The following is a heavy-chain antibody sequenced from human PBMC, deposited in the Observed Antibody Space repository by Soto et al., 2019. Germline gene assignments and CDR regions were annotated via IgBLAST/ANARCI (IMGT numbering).Heavy chain of an antibody. V-gene: IGHV4-30-4*01. CDR3: ARAVGARYFDY. D-gene: IGHD2-15*01. CDR1: GGSISSGAYY. CDR2: ISYSGST. J-gene: IGHJ4*02. Sequence: QVQLQEAGPGLVKPSQTLSLTCTVSGGSISSGAYYWSWIRQPPGKGLEWIGYISYSGSTYYNPSLKRRVTISVDTSKNQFALKLSSVTASDTAVYYCARAVGARYFDYWGQGTLVTVSS.